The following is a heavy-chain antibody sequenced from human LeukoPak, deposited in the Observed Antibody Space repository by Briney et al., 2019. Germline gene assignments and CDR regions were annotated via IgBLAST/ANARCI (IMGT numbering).Heavy chain of an antibody. V-gene: IGHV4-4*07. Sequence: SETLSLTCTVSGGSISSYYWSWIRQPAGKGLEWIGRIYTSGSTNYNPSLKSRVTMSVDTSKNQFSLKLSSVTAAGTAVYYCARGRYSSSSDWFDPWGQGTLVTVSS. D-gene: IGHD6-6*01. CDR1: GGSISSYY. CDR2: IYTSGST. CDR3: ARGRYSSSSDWFDP. J-gene: IGHJ5*02.